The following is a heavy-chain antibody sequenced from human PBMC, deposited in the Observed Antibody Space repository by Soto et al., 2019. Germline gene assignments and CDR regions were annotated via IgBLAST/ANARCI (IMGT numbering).Heavy chain of an antibody. V-gene: IGHV4-59*01. D-gene: IGHD5-12*01. CDR3: ARDYSGYDSYFDY. CDR2: IYYSGST. J-gene: IGHJ4*02. Sequence: PSETLSLTCTVSGGSISSYYWSWIRQPPGKGLEWIVYIYYSGSTNYNPSLKSRVTISVDTSKNQFSLKLSSVTAADTAVYYCARDYSGYDSYFDYWGQGTLVTVSS. CDR1: GGSISSYY.